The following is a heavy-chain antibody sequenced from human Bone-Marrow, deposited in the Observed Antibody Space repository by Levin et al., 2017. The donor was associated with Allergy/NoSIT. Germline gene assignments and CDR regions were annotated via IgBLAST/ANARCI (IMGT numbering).Heavy chain of an antibody. D-gene: IGHD3-22*01. V-gene: IGHV3-49*03. CDR3: TRGVPDYYDSSGYYYWYFDR. CDR1: GFTFGDYA. CDR2: IRSKAFGGTT. Sequence: GGSLRLSCTASGFTFGDYAMSWFRQAPGKGLEWVGFIRSKAFGGTTEDAASVKGRFTISRDDSKSIAYLQMNSLKTEDTAVYYCTRGVPDYYDSSGYYYWYFDRWGRGTLVTVSS. J-gene: IGHJ2*01.